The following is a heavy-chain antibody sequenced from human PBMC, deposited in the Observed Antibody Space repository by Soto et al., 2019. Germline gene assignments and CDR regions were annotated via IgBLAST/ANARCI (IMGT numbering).Heavy chain of an antibody. CDR3: EGRANGYRSAFDL. D-gene: IGHD5-12*01. CDR1: GFTFSTNY. J-gene: IGHJ3*01. Sequence: GGSLRLSCAASGFTFSTNYMTWVRQAPGKGLEWVSVIYSAGTTSYADSVKGGGTISRDNSKNTMYLQMNRLRGEDTAVYYCEGRANGYRSAFDLWGQGTMVTVSS. V-gene: IGHV3-66*01. CDR2: IYSAGTT.